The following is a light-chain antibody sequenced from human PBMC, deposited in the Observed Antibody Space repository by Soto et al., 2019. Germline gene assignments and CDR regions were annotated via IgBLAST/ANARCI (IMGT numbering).Light chain of an antibody. CDR2: EVS. J-gene: IGLJ1*01. CDR1: SSDVGSYNR. CDR3: SSYTSSSTYV. V-gene: IGLV2-18*02. Sequence: QSVLTQPPSVSGSPGQSVTISCTGTSSDVGSYNRVSWYQRPPGTAPKLMIYEVSNRPSGVPDRFSGSKSGNTASLTISGLQAEDEADYYCSSYTSSSTYVFGPGTKATVL.